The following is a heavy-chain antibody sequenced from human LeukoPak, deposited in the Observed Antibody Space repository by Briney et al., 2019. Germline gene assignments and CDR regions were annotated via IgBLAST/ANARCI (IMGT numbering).Heavy chain of an antibody. CDR2: IYYSGST. D-gene: IGHD6-6*01. CDR3: AKPTARLGWFDP. Sequence: SETLSLTCTVSGGSISSSSYYWGWIRQPPGKGLEWIGSIYYSGSTYYNPSLKSRVTISVDTSKNQFSLKLRSVTAADTAVYYCAKPTARLGWFDPWGQGTLVTVSS. CDR1: GGSISSSSYY. V-gene: IGHV4-39*01. J-gene: IGHJ5*02.